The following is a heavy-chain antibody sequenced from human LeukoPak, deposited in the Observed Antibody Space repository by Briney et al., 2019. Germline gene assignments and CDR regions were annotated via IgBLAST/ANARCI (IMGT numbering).Heavy chain of an antibody. Sequence: GRSLSLSCAASGFTFDDYAMHWVRQAPGKGLEWVSGISWNSGSIGYADSVKGRFTISRDNAKNSLYLQMNSLRAEDTALYYCAKDSRAVAELPDAFDIWGQGTMVTVSS. CDR2: ISWNSGSI. J-gene: IGHJ3*02. V-gene: IGHV3-9*01. D-gene: IGHD6-19*01. CDR3: AKDSRAVAELPDAFDI. CDR1: GFTFDDYA.